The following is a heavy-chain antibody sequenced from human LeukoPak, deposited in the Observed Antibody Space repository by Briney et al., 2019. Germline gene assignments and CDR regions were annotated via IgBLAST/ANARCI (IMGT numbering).Heavy chain of an antibody. D-gene: IGHD5-12*01. CDR2: LSYTGKT. J-gene: IGHJ4*02. Sequence: PSETLSLTCNVSGVSVSTSHWNWIRQRPGKGLEWIGCLSYTGKTDYNPSLKSRVSISLGSSNNHFSLKLTSVTAADTAVYYCSEGYLEPFDHWGQGILVTVSS. V-gene: IGHV4-59*02. CDR3: SEGYLEPFDH. CDR1: GVSVSTSH.